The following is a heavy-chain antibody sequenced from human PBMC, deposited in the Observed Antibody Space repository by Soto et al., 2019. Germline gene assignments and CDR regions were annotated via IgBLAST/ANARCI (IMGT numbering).Heavy chain of an antibody. D-gene: IGHD2-15*01. J-gene: IGHJ4*02. CDR1: GGSIYRSGYY. Sequence: SETLSLTCTVSGGSIYRSGYYWGWIRQPPGRGLEWIGNIDYNGVTYSNPSLKSRVTISRDTSKNQFSLKLTSVTAADTALYYCGKVLVGATGHTDSDSWGPGXPVTVSS. CDR3: GKVLVGATGHTDSDS. CDR2: IDYNGVT. V-gene: IGHV4-39*01.